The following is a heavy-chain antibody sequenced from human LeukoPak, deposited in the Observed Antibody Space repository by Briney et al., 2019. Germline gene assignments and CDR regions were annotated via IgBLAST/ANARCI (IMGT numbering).Heavy chain of an antibody. V-gene: IGHV3-23*01. Sequence: GGSLRLSCAASGFTFSSYAMSRVRQAPGKGLGWVSAISGSGGSTYYADSVKGRFTISRDNSKNTLYLQMNSLRDEDTAVYYCAKPYSGYDNYFDYWGQGTLATVSS. J-gene: IGHJ4*02. D-gene: IGHD5-12*01. CDR1: GFTFSSYA. CDR3: AKPYSGYDNYFDY. CDR2: ISGSGGST.